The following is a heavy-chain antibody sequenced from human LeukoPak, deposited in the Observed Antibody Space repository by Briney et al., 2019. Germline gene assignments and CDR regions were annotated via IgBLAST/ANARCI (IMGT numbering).Heavy chain of an antibody. J-gene: IGHJ6*03. Sequence: ASVKVSCKTSGYRFTGYYLHWVRQAPGQGLEWMGWMNPKSGATDYARKFQGRVTMTRDTSISTAYMELTRLRSDDTAVYFCARGSDYDDYFHMDFWGKGTTVTVSS. V-gene: IGHV1-2*02. CDR1: GYRFTGYY. CDR3: ARGSDYDDYFHMDF. CDR2: MNPKSGAT.